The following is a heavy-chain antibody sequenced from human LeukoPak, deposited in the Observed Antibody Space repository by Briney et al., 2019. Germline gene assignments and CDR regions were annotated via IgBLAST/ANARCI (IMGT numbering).Heavy chain of an antibody. CDR3: ARDTRENCGGDCFPTAFDY. CDR2: ISAYNGNT. Sequence: ASVNVSCKASGYTFTSYGISWVRQAAGQGLERMGWISAYNGNTNYAQKLRGRVTMTTDTSTSTAYMELRSLRSDDTAVYYCARDTRENCGGDCFPTAFDYWGQGTLVTVSS. J-gene: IGHJ4*02. CDR1: GYTFTSYG. D-gene: IGHD2-21*01. V-gene: IGHV1-18*01.